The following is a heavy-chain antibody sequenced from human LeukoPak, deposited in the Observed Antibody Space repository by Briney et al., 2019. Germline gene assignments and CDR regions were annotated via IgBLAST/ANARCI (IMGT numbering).Heavy chain of an antibody. V-gene: IGHV3-30*02. CDR3: ANGDCRGGRCSSGAH. D-gene: IGHD2-15*01. CDR1: GFTFRSYG. CDR2: TRDDASKT. J-gene: IGHJ4*02. Sequence: GGSPRLSCTGSGFTFRSYGMHWVRQAPGKGLEWVAYTRDDASKTWYRGSVKGRFTISRDNSKNTLYLHMNSVRGEDTAMYYCANGDCRGGRCSSGAHWGQGTLVTVSS.